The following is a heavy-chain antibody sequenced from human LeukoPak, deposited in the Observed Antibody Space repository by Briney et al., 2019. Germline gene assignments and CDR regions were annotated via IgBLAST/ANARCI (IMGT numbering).Heavy chain of an antibody. J-gene: IGHJ4*02. V-gene: IGHV3-23*01. CDR2: ISGSGGST. D-gene: IGHD1-26*01. CDR3: AKDRNSEYFDY. CDR1: GFTFSSYA. Sequence: GASLRLSCAASGFTFSSYAMSWARQAPGKGLEWVSAISGSGGSTYYADSVKGRFTISRDNSKNTLYLQMNSLRAEDTAVYYCAKDRNSEYFDYWGQGTLVTVSS.